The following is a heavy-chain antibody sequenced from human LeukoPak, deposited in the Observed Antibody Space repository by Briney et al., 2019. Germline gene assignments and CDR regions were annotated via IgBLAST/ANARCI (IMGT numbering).Heavy chain of an antibody. CDR1: GGSISSYY. D-gene: IGHD3-22*01. Sequence: PSETLSLNCAVSGGSISSYYWTWIRQPPGKGLEWIGYIYYSGSTNYNPSLKSRVTISVDTSKNQFSLKLSSVTAADTAVYYCASAHYYDSSGFYFDYWGQGTLVTVSS. CDR3: ASAHYYDSSGFYFDY. CDR2: IYYSGST. V-gene: IGHV4-59*01. J-gene: IGHJ4*02.